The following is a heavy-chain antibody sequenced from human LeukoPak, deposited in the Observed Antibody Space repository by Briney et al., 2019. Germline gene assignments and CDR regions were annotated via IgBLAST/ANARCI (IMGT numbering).Heavy chain of an antibody. Sequence: ASVKVSCKASGYTFTNYDINWARQATGQGLEWMGWMGSNSGDTGYAQKFQGRVTMTRDTFISTAYMELNNVRSEDTAVYYCVRGPPNWGFDYWGQGTLVTVSS. J-gene: IGHJ4*02. D-gene: IGHD7-27*01. CDR3: VRGPPNWGFDY. V-gene: IGHV1-8*01. CDR1: GYTFTNYD. CDR2: MGSNSGDT.